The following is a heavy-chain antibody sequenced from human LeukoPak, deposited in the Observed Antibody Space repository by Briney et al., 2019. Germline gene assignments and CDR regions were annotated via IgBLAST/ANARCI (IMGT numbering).Heavy chain of an antibody. CDR2: ISSSSSTI. CDR1: GFTFSSYS. D-gene: IGHD3-22*01. CDR3: PCDQPRIYYYDNSGHNDY. J-gene: IGHJ4*02. V-gene: IGHV3-48*04. Sequence: QPGGSLRLSCAASGFTFSSYSVNWVRQAPGKGLEWVSYISSSSSTIYYADSVKGRFTISRDNAKNSLYLQMNSLRAEDTTVYYCPCDQPRIYYYDNSGHNDYWGQGTLVTVSS.